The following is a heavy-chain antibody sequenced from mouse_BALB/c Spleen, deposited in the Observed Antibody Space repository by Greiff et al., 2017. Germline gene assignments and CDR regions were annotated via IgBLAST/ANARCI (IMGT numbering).Heavy chain of an antibody. CDR2: INPYNGAT. Sequence: DVQLQESGPELVKPGASVKISCKASGYSFTGYYMHWVKQSHVKSLEWIGRINPYNGATSYNQNFKDKASLTVDKSSSTAYMELHSLTSEDSAVYYCARSRDGYFDYWGQGTTLTVSS. J-gene: IGHJ2*01. CDR3: ARSRDGYFDY. CDR1: GYSFTGYY. V-gene: IGHV1-31*01. D-gene: IGHD2-3*01.